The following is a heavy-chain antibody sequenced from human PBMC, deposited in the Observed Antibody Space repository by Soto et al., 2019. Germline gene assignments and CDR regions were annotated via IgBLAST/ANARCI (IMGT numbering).Heavy chain of an antibody. CDR2: IIPIFGTA. CDR1: GGTFSSYA. D-gene: IGHD5-18*01. CDR3: AREVLGGYGIPLPEFYY. Sequence: QVQLVQSVAEVKKPGSSVKVSCKASGGTFSSYAISWVRQAPGQGLEWMGGIIPIFGTANYAQKLQGRVTITADESTSTAYMELSSLRSEDTAVYYCAREVLGGYGIPLPEFYYWGQGTLVTVSS. V-gene: IGHV1-69*01. J-gene: IGHJ4*02.